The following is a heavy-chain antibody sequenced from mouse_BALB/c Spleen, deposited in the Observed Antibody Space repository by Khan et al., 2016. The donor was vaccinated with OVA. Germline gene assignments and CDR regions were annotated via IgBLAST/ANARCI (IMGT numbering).Heavy chain of an antibody. CDR1: GYSITSDYA. Sequence: EVQLQESGPGLVKPSQSLSLTCTVTGYSITSDYAWNWIRQFPGNKLEWMGYISYSGSAYYNPSLKSRIPITRDPSENQFFLQLNSVTTEDSTTYDCARRYYYGHWYFDVWGAGTTVTVSS. D-gene: IGHD1-1*01. CDR2: ISYSGSA. V-gene: IGHV3-2*02. J-gene: IGHJ1*01. CDR3: ARRYYYGHWYFDV.